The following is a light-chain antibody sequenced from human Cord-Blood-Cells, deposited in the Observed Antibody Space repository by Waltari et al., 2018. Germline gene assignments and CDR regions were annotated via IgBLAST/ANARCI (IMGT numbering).Light chain of an antibody. CDR1: QSVSSY. CDR3: QQRSNWPPFT. CDR2: DAS. V-gene: IGKV3-11*01. J-gene: IGKJ3*01. Sequence: EIVLTHSPATLSLSTGERATLYCRASQSVSSYLACYQQKPGQAPRLLIYDASNRATGIPARFSGSGAATDFTLTISSLEPQDFAVYYCQQRSNWPPFTFGPGTKVDIK.